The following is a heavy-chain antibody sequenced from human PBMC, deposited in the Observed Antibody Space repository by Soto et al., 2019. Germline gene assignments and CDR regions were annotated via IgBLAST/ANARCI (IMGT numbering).Heavy chain of an antibody. J-gene: IGHJ4*02. D-gene: IGHD6-13*01. CDR3: ARRIAAAGTYRLY. Sequence: SETLSLTCTVSGGSISSSSYYWGWIRQPPGKGLEWIGSIYYSGSTYYNPSLKSRVTISVDTSKNQFSLKLSSVTAADTAVYYCARRIAAAGTYRLYWGQGTLVTVSS. V-gene: IGHV4-39*01. CDR2: IYYSGST. CDR1: GGSISSSSYY.